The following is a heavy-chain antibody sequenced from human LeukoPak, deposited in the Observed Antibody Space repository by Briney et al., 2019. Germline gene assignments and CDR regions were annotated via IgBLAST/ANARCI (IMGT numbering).Heavy chain of an antibody. V-gene: IGHV3-21*01. CDR2: ISSSSSYI. J-gene: IGHJ4*02. Sequence: GGSLRLSCAASGFTFSSYSMNWVRQAPGKGLEWVSSISSSSSYIYYADSVKGRFTISRDNAKNSLYLQMTSLRAEDTAVYYCARVAIVRDYGDYVAGPDDDYWGQGTLVTVSS. CDR1: GFTFSSYS. D-gene: IGHD4-17*01. CDR3: ARVAIVRDYGDYVAGPDDDY.